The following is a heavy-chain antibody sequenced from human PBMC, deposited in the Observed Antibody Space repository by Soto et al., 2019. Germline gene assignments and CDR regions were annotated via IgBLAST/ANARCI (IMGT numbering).Heavy chain of an antibody. CDR3: ARGSRNSRAVAAPQDY. Sequence: GGSLRLSCAASGFTFSSYSMNWVRQAPGKGLEWVSYISSSSSTIYYADSVKGRFTISRDNAKNSLYLQMNSLRDEDTAVYYCARGSRNSRAVAAPQDYWGQGTLVTVSS. D-gene: IGHD6-19*01. CDR2: ISSSSSTI. CDR1: GFTFSSYS. V-gene: IGHV3-48*02. J-gene: IGHJ4*02.